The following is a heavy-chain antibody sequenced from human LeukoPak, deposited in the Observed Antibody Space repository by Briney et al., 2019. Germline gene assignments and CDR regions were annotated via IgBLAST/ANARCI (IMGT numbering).Heavy chain of an antibody. CDR2: INYGGTT. CDR3: ARGYSSSWNYFDY. V-gene: IGHV4-39*01. J-gene: IGHJ4*02. D-gene: IGHD6-13*01. CDR1: GGSISNSNYY. Sequence: SETLSLTCTVSGGSISNSNYYWSWIRQPPGKELEWIASINYGGTTYYNPSLKSRVTISVDTSKNQFSLRLSSVTAADTAVYLCARGYSSSWNYFDYWGQGTLVTVSS.